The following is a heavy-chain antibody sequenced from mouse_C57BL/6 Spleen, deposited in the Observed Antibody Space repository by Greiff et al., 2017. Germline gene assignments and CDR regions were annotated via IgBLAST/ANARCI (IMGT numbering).Heavy chain of an antibody. Sequence: QVQLQQSGAELVRPGTSVKVSCKASGYAFTNYLIEWVKQRPGQGLEWIGVINPGSGGTNYNEKFKGKATLTADKSSSTAYMQLSSLTSEDSAVYFCARRTGTRYFDYWGQGTTLTVSS. V-gene: IGHV1-54*01. CDR2: INPGSGGT. CDR3: ARRTGTRYFDY. J-gene: IGHJ2*01. CDR1: GYAFTNYL. D-gene: IGHD4-1*01.